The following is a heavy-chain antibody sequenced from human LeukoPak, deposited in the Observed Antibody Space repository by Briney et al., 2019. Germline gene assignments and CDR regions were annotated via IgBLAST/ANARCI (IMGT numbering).Heavy chain of an antibody. CDR1: GGSISSGDYY. Sequence: PSQTLSLTCTVSGGSISSGDYYWSWIRQPPGKGLEWIGYIYYSGSTYYNPSLKSRVTISVDTSKNQFSLKLSSVTAADTAVYYCASSYDFWSGYPLLDHWGQGTLVTVSS. CDR2: IYYSGST. CDR3: ASSYDFWSGYPLLDH. D-gene: IGHD3-3*01. V-gene: IGHV4-30-4*01. J-gene: IGHJ4*02.